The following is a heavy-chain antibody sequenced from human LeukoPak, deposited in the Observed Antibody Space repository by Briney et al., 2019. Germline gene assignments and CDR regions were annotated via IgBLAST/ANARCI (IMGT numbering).Heavy chain of an antibody. D-gene: IGHD2-21*01. CDR1: GFSFTSYG. CDR3: ARPNCGGECYFSGYGMDV. V-gene: IGHV3-33*08. CDR2: VRYDGSDE. J-gene: IGHJ6*02. Sequence: PGGSLRLSCTASGFSFTSYGMHWVRQGPGKGLEWVAVVRYDGSDEHYADSVKGRFTISRDNSKTTLYLQMNNLRDEDTAVYYCARPNCGGECYFSGYGMDVWGQGTTVTVSS.